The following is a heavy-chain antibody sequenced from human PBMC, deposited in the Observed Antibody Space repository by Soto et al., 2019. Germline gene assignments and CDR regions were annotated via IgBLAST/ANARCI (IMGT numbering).Heavy chain of an antibody. CDR3: EKEGDYGDDAGETWFDS. CDR1: GFTFFAYW. CDR2: INSDGSHT. D-gene: IGHD4-17*01. J-gene: IGHJ5*01. Sequence: EVQLVESGGGLVQPGGSLRLSCAASGFTFFAYWIHWVRQVPGKGLVWVSRINSDGSHTSYADSVRGRFTISRDNSKNTVYLQMNRLTEEDTAVYCCEKEGDYGDDAGETWFDSWGQGSLVTVSS. V-gene: IGHV3-74*01.